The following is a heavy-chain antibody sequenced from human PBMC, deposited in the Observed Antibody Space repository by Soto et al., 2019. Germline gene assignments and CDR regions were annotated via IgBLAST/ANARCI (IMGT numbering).Heavy chain of an antibody. Sequence: EVQVVESGGGLVKPGGSFRLSCVASGFTFSSYWMHWIRQAPGQGLVWVSRIKGDGSETNYADSVKGRFTISRDNAKNTLYLQLNSLRAEDTAVYYCLRRNSGYGNFDYWGQGTRVTVSS. D-gene: IGHD5-12*01. CDR1: GFTFSSYW. V-gene: IGHV3-74*02. CDR3: LRRNSGYGNFDY. CDR2: IKGDGSET. J-gene: IGHJ4*02.